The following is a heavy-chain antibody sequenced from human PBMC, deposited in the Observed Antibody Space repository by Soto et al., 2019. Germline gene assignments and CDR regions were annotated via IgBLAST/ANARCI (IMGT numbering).Heavy chain of an antibody. Sequence: GGSLRLSCAASGFTFSSSSMSWVRQAPGKGLEWVSTISSSSYIYYADSVKGRFTISRENAKNSLYLQMNSLRAEDTAVYYCARDSSGWSRDYWGQETLVTVSS. CDR2: ISSSSYI. D-gene: IGHD6-19*01. J-gene: IGHJ4*02. V-gene: IGHV3-21*01. CDR3: ARDSSGWSRDY. CDR1: GFTFSSSS.